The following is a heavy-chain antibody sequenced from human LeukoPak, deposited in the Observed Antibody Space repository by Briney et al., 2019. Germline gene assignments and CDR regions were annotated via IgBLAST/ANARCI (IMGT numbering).Heavy chain of an antibody. CDR2: ISGSGDST. D-gene: IGHD1-1*01. J-gene: IGHJ4*02. CDR3: AKGHTNLDPA. Sequence: PGGSLRLSCAASGFTFSSYAMSWVRQAPGKGLEWVSAISGSGDSTYYADSVKGRFTISRDNSKNTLYLQMNSLRGEDTAIYFCAKGHTNLDPAGDQGALVIVSS. V-gene: IGHV3-23*01. CDR1: GFTFSSYA.